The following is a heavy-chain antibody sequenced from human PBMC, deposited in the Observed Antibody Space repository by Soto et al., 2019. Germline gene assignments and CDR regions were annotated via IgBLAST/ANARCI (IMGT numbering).Heavy chain of an antibody. CDR3: AKEARPLAVAGSFFDS. D-gene: IGHD6-19*01. CDR2: ISGGGGTT. CDR1: GFIFSTYA. Sequence: GGSLRLSCAASGFIFSTYAMSWVRQAPGKGLEWVSIISGGGGTTYYADSVKGRFTISRDNSKNTLYLQMNTLRAEDTAVYYCAKEARPLAVAGSFFDSWGQGALVTVSS. V-gene: IGHV3-23*01. J-gene: IGHJ4*02.